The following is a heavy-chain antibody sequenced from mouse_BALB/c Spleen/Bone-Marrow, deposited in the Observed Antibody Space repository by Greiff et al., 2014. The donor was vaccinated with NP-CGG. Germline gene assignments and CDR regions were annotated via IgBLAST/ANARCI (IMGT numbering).Heavy chain of an antibody. Sequence: EVQLQQSGAELVKPEASVKLSCTASGFNIKDTYMHWVKQRPEQGLEWIGRIDPANGNTKYDPKFQGKATITADTSSNTAYLQLSSLTSEDTAVYYCALYYYGSSGFAYGGQGTLVTVSA. V-gene: IGHV14-3*02. D-gene: IGHD1-1*01. CDR1: GFNIKDTY. CDR3: ALYYYGSSGFAY. J-gene: IGHJ3*01. CDR2: IDPANGNT.